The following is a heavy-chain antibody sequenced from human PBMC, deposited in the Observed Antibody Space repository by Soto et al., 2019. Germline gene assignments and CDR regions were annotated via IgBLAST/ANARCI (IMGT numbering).Heavy chain of an antibody. CDR2: INAGNGNT. V-gene: IGHV1-3*01. CDR1: GYTFTSYA. CDR3: ARDYYGSGSYPRYPDY. Sequence: ASVKVSCKASGYTFTSYAMHWVRQAPGQRLEWMGWINAGNGNTKYSQKFQGRVTITRDTSASTAYMELSSLRSEDTAVYYCARDYYGSGSYPRYPDYWGQGTLVTVSS. J-gene: IGHJ4*02. D-gene: IGHD3-10*01.